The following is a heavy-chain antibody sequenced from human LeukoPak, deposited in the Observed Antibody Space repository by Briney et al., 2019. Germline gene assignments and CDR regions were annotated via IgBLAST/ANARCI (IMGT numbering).Heavy chain of an antibody. CDR3: AKDLGYCSGGSCYFIDY. Sequence: GGSLRLSCAASGFSFDNYAMHWIRQAPDKGLEWVAAISYDGNRKYYTDSVKGRFTISRDNSKNTLYLQMNSLRAEDTAVYYCAKDLGYCSGGSCYFIDYWGQGTLVTVSS. CDR1: GFSFDNYA. D-gene: IGHD2-15*01. CDR2: ISYDGNRK. J-gene: IGHJ4*02. V-gene: IGHV3-30-3*01.